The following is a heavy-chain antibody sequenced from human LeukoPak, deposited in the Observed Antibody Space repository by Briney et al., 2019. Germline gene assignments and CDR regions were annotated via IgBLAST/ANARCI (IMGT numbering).Heavy chain of an antibody. CDR3: ARDLSTSCNWELDY. D-gene: IGHD2/OR15-2a*01. J-gene: IGHJ4*02. CDR2: INPNSGGT. CDR1: GYTFSDYY. V-gene: IGHV1-2*02. Sequence: ASVKVSCKASGYTFSDYYTHWVRQAPGQGLEWMGWINPNSGGTRYVQQFQGRVTMTRDTSIGTVYMELSTLRSDDTAVYYCARDLSTSCNWELDYWGQGTLVTVSS.